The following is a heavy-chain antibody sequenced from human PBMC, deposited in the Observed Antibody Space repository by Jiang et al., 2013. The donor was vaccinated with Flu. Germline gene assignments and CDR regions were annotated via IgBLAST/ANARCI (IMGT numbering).Heavy chain of an antibody. CDR3: ARRNTGIALAGRGGFDY. V-gene: IGHV5-10-1*01. CDR1: SFTSDW. D-gene: IGHD6-19*01. Sequence: SFTSDWISWVRQMPGKARVDGRIDPSDSYINYNPSFPRPRHHLSCKSISTAYLEWASLKASDSAMYYCARRNTGIALAGRGGFDYWGQGTLVTVSS. CDR2: IDPSDSYI. J-gene: IGHJ4*02.